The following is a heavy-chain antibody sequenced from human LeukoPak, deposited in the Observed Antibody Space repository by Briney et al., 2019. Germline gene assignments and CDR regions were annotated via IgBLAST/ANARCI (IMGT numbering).Heavy chain of an antibody. D-gene: IGHD3-22*01. J-gene: IGHJ5*02. Sequence: SETLSLTCTVSGGSISSYYWSWIRQPPGKGLEWIGYIYYSGSTNYNPSLKSRVTISVDTSKNQFSLKLSSVTAANTAVYYCARDSHYYDSSGYLRNWFDPWGQGTLVTVSS. CDR3: ARDSHYYDSSGYLRNWFDP. CDR2: IYYSGST. V-gene: IGHV4-59*01. CDR1: GGSISSYY.